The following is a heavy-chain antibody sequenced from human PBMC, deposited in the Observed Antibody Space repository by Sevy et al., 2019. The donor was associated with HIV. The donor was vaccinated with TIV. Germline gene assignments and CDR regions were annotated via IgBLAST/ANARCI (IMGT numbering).Heavy chain of an antibody. CDR3: TCWADCSNGVCDPRGFDP. D-gene: IGHD2-8*01. V-gene: IGHV1-69*13. CDR1: GGTLTNYA. J-gene: IGHJ5*02. Sequence: ASVKVSCKASGGTLTNYAISWVRQAPGQGLEWMGEIVPVFGTAHHARSFQGRVTITADESTSTADMELRSLRSEDTAVYYGTCWADCSNGVCDPRGFDPWGQGTLVTVSS. CDR2: IVPVFGTA.